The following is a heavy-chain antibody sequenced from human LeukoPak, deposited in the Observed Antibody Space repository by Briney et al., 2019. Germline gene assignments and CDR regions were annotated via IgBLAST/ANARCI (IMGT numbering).Heavy chain of an antibody. CDR1: GFTFSSYG. V-gene: IGHV3-30*18. Sequence: GGSLRLSCAASGFTFSSYGMHWVRQAPGKGLEWVAVISYDGSNKYYADSVKGRFTISRDNSKNTLYLQMNSLRAGDTAVYYCAKDGEYYDSSGYYYYYFDYWGQGTLVTVSS. J-gene: IGHJ4*02. D-gene: IGHD3-22*01. CDR3: AKDGEYYDSSGYYYYYFDY. CDR2: ISYDGSNK.